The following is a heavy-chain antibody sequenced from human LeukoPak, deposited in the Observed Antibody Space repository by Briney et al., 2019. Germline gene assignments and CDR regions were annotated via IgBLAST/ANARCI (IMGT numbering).Heavy chain of an antibody. CDR1: GFTVSGTH. J-gene: IGHJ4*02. D-gene: IGHD3-10*01. CDR3: VKDEATSGDGFDY. Sequence: GGSLRLSCAASGFTVSGTHMSWVRQAPGKGLEWVSAMYTGGTTYYADSVKGRFTISRDNSRNTLFLHMSSLRADDTAVYYCVKDEATSGDGFDYWGQGTLVTVSS. V-gene: IGHV3-53*01. CDR2: MYTGGTT.